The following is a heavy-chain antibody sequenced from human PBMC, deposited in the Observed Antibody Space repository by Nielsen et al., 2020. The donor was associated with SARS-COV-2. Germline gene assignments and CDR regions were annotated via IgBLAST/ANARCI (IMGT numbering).Heavy chain of an antibody. D-gene: IGHD4-17*01. J-gene: IGHJ6*03. CDR3: ARNRSYGDFHYYYYMDV. Sequence: GGSLRLSCAASGFTFSSYWMSWVRQAPGKGLEWVANIKQDGSEKYYVDSVKGRFTISRDNAKNSLYLQMNSLRAEDTAVYYCARNRSYGDFHYYYYMDVWGKGTTVTVPS. CDR1: GFTFSSYW. CDR2: IKQDGSEK. V-gene: IGHV3-7*03.